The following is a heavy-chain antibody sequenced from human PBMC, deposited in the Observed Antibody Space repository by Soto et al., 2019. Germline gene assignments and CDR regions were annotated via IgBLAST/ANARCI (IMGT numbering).Heavy chain of an antibody. J-gene: IGHJ6*02. CDR2: IIPIFGTA. D-gene: IGHD4-4*01. CDR1: GGTFSSYA. CDR3: ARDHHQRLQPTQSYYSYGTDV. V-gene: IGHV1-69*01. Sequence: QVQLVQSGAAVKKPGSSVKVSCKASGGTFSSYAISWLRQAPGQGLEWIGGIIPIFGTANYAQKFQGRVTRSADESTSTADMERSSLRSEDTAVYYCARDHHQRLQPTQSYYSYGTDVWCQGTTVTVSS.